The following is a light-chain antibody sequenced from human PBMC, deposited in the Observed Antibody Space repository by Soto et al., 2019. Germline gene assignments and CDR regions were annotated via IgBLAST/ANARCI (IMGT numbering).Light chain of an antibody. J-gene: IGKJ4*01. Sequence: EIVFTRSPGTLSLSPGERVTLSCRASQNIGSSFLAWYQQRPGQPPRLLISGASIRATGIPDRFSGSGSGTSFNLTISRLEPADSAVYYCQQYGSSPRLTFGGGTKVDIK. CDR1: QNIGSSF. CDR2: GAS. CDR3: QQYGSSPRLT. V-gene: IGKV3-20*01.